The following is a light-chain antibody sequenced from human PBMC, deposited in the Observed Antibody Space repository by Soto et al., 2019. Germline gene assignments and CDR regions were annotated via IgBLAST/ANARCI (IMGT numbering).Light chain of an antibody. Sequence: DNVKTQSADFVAVSLGQRVTLNCTSSQSVLLRSNSRNYLSWYQQKSGQPPKLLIKWASTRESGVPDRFSGSGSGTDFTLTISSLQAEDVAVYYCQQYNSYPITFGQGTRLEIK. J-gene: IGKJ5*01. CDR1: QSVLLRSNSRNY. V-gene: IGKV4-1*01. CDR2: WAS. CDR3: QQYNSYPIT.